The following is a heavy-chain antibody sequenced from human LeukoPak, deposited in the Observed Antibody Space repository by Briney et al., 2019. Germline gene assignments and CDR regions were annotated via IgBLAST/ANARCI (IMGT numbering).Heavy chain of an antibody. CDR3: ARERSSGWSEFDY. CDR2: ISAYYGNT. CDR1: GYTFTNYR. V-gene: IGHV1-18*01. J-gene: IGHJ4*02. Sequence: ASVKVSCKASGYTFTNYRISWVRQAPGQGLEWMGWISAYYGNTNYAQKLQARVTMTIDTSTSTAYMELRSLRSDDTAVYYCARERSSGWSEFDYWGQGTLVTVSS. D-gene: IGHD6-19*01.